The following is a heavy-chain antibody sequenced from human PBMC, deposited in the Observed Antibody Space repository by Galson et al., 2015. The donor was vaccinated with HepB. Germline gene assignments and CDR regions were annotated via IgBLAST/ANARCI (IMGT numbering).Heavy chain of an antibody. Sequence: SLRLSCSASGFTFSDYYMTWIRQAPGQGLEWVSYISRSSSYTNYADSVKGRFPISRDNSKNSLYLQMNSLRAEDTAVYYCAGVASMQQLAHLRDWGQGTLVTVSS. CDR3: AGVASMQQLAHLRD. V-gene: IGHV3-11*06. D-gene: IGHD6-13*01. CDR1: GFTFSDYY. CDR2: ISRSSSYT. J-gene: IGHJ4*02.